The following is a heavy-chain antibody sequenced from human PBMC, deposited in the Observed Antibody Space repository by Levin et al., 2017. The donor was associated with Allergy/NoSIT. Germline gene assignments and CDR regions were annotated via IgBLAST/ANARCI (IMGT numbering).Heavy chain of an antibody. D-gene: IGHD6-13*01. CDR2: INPSGGST. J-gene: IGHJ4*02. Sequence: GESLKISCKASGYTFTSYYMHWVRQAPGQGLEWMGIINPSGGSTSYAQKFQGRVTMTRDTSTSTVYMELSSLRSEDTAVYYCARDLIAAAGTRLFDYWGQGTLVTVSS. CDR1: GYTFTSYY. V-gene: IGHV1-46*01. CDR3: ARDLIAAAGTRLFDY.